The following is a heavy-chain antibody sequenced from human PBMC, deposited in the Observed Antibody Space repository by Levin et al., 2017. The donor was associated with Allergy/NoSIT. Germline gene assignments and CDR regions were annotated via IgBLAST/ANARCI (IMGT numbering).Heavy chain of an antibody. D-gene: IGHD4-17*01. Sequence: GESLKISCKASGYTFTSYGISWVRQAPGQGLEWMGWISAYNGNTNYAQKLQGRVTMTTDTSTSTAYMELRSLRSDDTAVYYCARDVNTVTPYYFDYWGQGTLVTVSS. CDR1: GYTFTSYG. J-gene: IGHJ4*02. CDR3: ARDVNTVTPYYFDY. V-gene: IGHV1-18*01. CDR2: ISAYNGNT.